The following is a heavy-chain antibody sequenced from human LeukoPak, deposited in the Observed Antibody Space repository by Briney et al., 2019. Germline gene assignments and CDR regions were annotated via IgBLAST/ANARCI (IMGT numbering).Heavy chain of an antibody. CDR1: GYTFSNYG. CDR2: ISGYNGNT. CDR3: AKAQEGGWNAFDM. V-gene: IGHV1-18*01. D-gene: IGHD3-16*01. Sequence: ASVKVSCKASGYTFSNYGISWVRQAPGQGLEWMGWISGYNGNTDYAQKVQGRVTVTIDTSTSTAYMELRSLRSGDTAVYYCAKAQEGGWNAFDMWGQGTMVTVSS. J-gene: IGHJ3*02.